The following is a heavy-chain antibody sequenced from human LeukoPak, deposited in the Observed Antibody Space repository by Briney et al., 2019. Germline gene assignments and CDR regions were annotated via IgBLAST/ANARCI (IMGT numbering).Heavy chain of an antibody. V-gene: IGHV3-53*01. CDR2: ISSGGAI. CDR1: GFAVGSNY. J-gene: IGHJ4*02. D-gene: IGHD1-14*01. CDR3: ARRPGN. Sequence: PGGSLRLSCGASGFAVGSNYMSWVRQAPGKGLEWVSLISSGGAIRYADSVKGRFTISRDSSKNTLFLQMNDLTVEDTARYYCARRPGNWGQGVLVTVSS.